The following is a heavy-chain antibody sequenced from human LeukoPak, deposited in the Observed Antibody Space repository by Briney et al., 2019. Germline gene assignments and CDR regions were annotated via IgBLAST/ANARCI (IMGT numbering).Heavy chain of an antibody. Sequence: PGRSLRLSCAASGFTFSSYAMHWVRQAPGKGLDWVAVISYDGSNKYYADSVKVPFTISRDNSKNTLYLQMNSLRAEDTAVYYCARDTAMVTNYFDYWGQGTLVTVSS. CDR3: ARDTAMVTNYFDY. V-gene: IGHV3-30-3*01. CDR2: ISYDGSNK. CDR1: GFTFSSYA. J-gene: IGHJ4*02. D-gene: IGHD5-18*01.